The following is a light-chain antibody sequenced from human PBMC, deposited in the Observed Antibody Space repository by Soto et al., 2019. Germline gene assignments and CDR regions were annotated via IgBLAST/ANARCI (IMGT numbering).Light chain of an antibody. CDR2: DVS. V-gene: IGLV2-11*01. J-gene: IGLJ1*01. CDR1: SSDVGGYNY. CDR3: CSYAGSYTVS. Sequence: QSVLTQPRSVSGSPGQSVTISCTGTSSDVGGYNYVSWYQQHPGKAPKLMIYDVSKRPSGVPDRFSGSKSGNTASLTISGLQAEDEADYYCCSYAGSYTVSFGTGTKVTVL.